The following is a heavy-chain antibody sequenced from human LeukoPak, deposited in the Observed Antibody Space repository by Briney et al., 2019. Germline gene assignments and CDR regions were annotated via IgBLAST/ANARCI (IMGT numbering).Heavy chain of an antibody. V-gene: IGHV3-48*02. J-gene: IGHJ4*02. Sequence: PGGFLRLSCAASGFTFSNYGMNWVRQAPGKGLEWVSSISGSRSTTVFYADSVKGRFTISRDIAKNSLYLQMNSLRDEDTAVYYCARDWITFGGVIVPLDNWGQGTLVTVSS. CDR1: GFTFSNYG. D-gene: IGHD3-16*02. CDR2: ISGSRSTTV. CDR3: ARDWITFGGVIVPLDN.